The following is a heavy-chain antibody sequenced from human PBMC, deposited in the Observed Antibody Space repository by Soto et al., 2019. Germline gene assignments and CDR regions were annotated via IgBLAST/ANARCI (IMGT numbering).Heavy chain of an antibody. J-gene: IGHJ4*02. CDR1: GFSLSTRDVG. CDR3: AHCRGGVASF. D-gene: IGHD2-2*01. V-gene: IGHV2-5*02. CDR2: VYWDDDK. Sequence: QITLNESGPTLVKPTQTLTLTCTFSGFSLSTRDVGVGWIRQPPGEALEWLGVVYWDDDKTYSPSLKSRLTIPKDTSKNQVVLRMTKMDPVDTAPYYCAHCRGGVASFWGQGTLVTVSS.